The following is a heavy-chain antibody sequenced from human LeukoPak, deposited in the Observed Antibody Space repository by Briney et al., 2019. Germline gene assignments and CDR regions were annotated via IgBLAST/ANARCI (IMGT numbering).Heavy chain of an antibody. V-gene: IGHV1-2*02. D-gene: IGHD1-1*01. CDR2: INPNSGGT. CDR3: ARCSTPHWIFDAFDI. J-gene: IGHJ3*02. CDR1: GYTFTGHY. Sequence: ASVKVSCKASGYTFTGHYMHWVRQALGQGPEWMGWINPNSGGTNYAQKFQGRVTMTRDTSISTAYMELSGLRSDDTAVYYCARCSTPHWIFDAFDIWGQGTMVTVSS.